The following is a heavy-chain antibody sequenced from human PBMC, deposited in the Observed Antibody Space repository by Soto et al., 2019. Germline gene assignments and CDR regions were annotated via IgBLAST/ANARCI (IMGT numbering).Heavy chain of an antibody. D-gene: IGHD6-13*01. V-gene: IGHV3-30*18. CDR3: AKDQAGTENFHFGMDV. J-gene: IGHJ6*02. CDR2: ISYHGNKE. Sequence: QVQLVESGGGGVQPGRSLRLSCVASGFTFSTYGIHWVRQAPGKGLEWVAVISYHGNKEHYADSVKGRFTISRDNSKNTVYLQMNGLRGDDTAVYYCAKDQAGTENFHFGMDVWGHGTTVTVSS. CDR1: GFTFSTYG.